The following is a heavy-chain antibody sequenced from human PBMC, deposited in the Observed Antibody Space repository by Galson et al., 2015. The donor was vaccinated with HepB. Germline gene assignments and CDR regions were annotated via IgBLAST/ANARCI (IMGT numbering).Heavy chain of an antibody. D-gene: IGHD6-19*01. Sequence: SLRLSCAASGFTFSSYAMSWVRQAPGKGLEWVSAISGRGGSTYYADPVKGRFTISRDNSKNTPYLQMNSLRAEDTAVYYCAKDRGGGASGWYDYWGQGTLVTVSS. J-gene: IGHJ4*02. CDR1: GFTFSSYA. CDR3: AKDRGGGASGWYDY. V-gene: IGHV3-23*01. CDR2: ISGRGGST.